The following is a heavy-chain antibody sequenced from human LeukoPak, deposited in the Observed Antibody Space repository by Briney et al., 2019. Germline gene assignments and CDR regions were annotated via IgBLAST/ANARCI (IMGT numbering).Heavy chain of an antibody. CDR1: GFTFSDYY. Sequence: GGSLRLSCAASGFTFSDYYMSWICQAPGKGLEWVSYISSSGSTIYYADSVKGRFTISRDNAKNSLYLQMNSLRAEDTAVYYCARERSTSSRNWFDPWGQGTLVTVSS. D-gene: IGHD2-2*01. J-gene: IGHJ5*02. V-gene: IGHV3-11*01. CDR3: ARERSTSSRNWFDP. CDR2: ISSSGSTI.